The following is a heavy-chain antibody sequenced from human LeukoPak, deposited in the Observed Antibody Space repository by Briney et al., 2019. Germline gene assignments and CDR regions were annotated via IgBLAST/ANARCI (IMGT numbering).Heavy chain of an antibody. J-gene: IGHJ4*02. CDR3: ARADIVVVPAAMQRREFDY. D-gene: IGHD2-2*01. CDR1: GYTFTSYY. V-gene: IGHV1-46*01. Sequence: ASVKVSCKASGYTFTSYYMHWVRQAPGQGLEWMGIINPSGGSTSYAQKFQGRVTMTRDTSTSTVYMELSSLRSEDTAVYYCARADIVVVPAAMQRREFDYWGQGTLVTVSS. CDR2: INPSGGST.